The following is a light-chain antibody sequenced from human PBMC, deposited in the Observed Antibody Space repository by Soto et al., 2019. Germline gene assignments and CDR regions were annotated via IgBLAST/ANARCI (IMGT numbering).Light chain of an antibody. Sequence: QSALTQPASVSGSPGQSITISCTGTSSDVGSYNLVSWYQQHPGKAPKLMIYEGSKRPSGVSNRVSGSKSGNTASLTISGLQAEDESDYYCCSYAGSSTVFGGGTKVTVL. J-gene: IGLJ2*01. CDR1: SSDVGSYNL. CDR3: CSYAGSSTV. V-gene: IGLV2-23*01. CDR2: EGS.